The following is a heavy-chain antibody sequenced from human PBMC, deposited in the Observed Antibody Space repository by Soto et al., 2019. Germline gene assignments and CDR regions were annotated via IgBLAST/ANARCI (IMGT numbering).Heavy chain of an antibody. J-gene: IGHJ4*02. V-gene: IGHV4-59*01. CDR1: GGSISSYY. D-gene: IGHD1-26*01. Sequence: PXXTLSLACGVSGGSISSYYRRWIRQPPGKGLEWIGYIYYSGSTNYNPSLKSRVTISVDTSKNQFSLKLSSVTAADTAVYYCARRYGGNFDYWGQGTLVTVSS. CDR3: ARRYGGNFDY. CDR2: IYYSGST.